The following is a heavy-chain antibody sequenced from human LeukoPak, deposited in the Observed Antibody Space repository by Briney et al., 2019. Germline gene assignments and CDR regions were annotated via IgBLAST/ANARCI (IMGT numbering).Heavy chain of an antibody. J-gene: IGHJ6*03. CDR2: MNPNSGNT. V-gene: IGHV1-8*03. CDR1: GYTFTSYA. D-gene: IGHD3-10*01. Sequence: GASVKVSCKASGYTFTSYAMHWVRQAPGQRLEWMGWMNPNSGNTGYAQKFQGRVTITRNTSISTAYMELSSLRSEDTAVYYCARGGNTYYYGSGSYYYYYYMDVWGKGTTVTVSS. CDR3: ARGGNTYYYGSGSYYYYYYMDV.